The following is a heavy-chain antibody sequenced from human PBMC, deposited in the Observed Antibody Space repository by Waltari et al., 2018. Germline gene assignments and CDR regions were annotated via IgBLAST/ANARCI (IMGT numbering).Heavy chain of an antibody. CDR2: IYYSGST. Sequence: QLQLQESGPGLVKPSETLSLTCTVSGGSISSSSYYWGWIRQPPGKGLEWIGSIYYSGSTYYNPSLKSRVTISVDTSKNQFSLKLSSVTAADTAVYYCATPYSSSSDGYWGQGTLVTVSS. V-gene: IGHV4-39*01. D-gene: IGHD6-6*01. CDR1: GGSISSSSYY. J-gene: IGHJ4*02. CDR3: ATPYSSSSDGY.